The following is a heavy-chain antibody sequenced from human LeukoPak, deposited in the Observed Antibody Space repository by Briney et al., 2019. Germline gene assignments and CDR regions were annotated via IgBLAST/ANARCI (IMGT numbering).Heavy chain of an antibody. D-gene: IGHD3-10*01. CDR2: ISSSSTYT. CDR3: ARAISMVRGVDY. V-gene: IGHV3-21*01. CDR1: GFTFSSYN. Sequence: GGSLRLSCAASGFTFSSYNMNWVRQAPGKGLEWVSSISSSSTYTYYADSVKGRFTNSRDNAKNSLYLQMNSRRAEDTAVYYCARAISMVRGVDYWGQGTLVTVSS. J-gene: IGHJ4*02.